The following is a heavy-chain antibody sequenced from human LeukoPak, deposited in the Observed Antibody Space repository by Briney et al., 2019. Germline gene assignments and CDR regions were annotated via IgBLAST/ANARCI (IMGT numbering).Heavy chain of an antibody. CDR3: VKGSDSSSWYHFDY. V-gene: IGHV3-9*03. CDR2: VSWNSGGI. Sequence: GGSLRLSCAASGFTFSSYGMHWVRQAPGKGLEWVSGVSWNSGGIGYADSVKGRFTISRDNAKNSLYLQMNSLRAEDMALYYCVKGSDSSSWYHFDYWGQGTLVTVSS. D-gene: IGHD6-13*01. J-gene: IGHJ4*02. CDR1: GFTFSSYG.